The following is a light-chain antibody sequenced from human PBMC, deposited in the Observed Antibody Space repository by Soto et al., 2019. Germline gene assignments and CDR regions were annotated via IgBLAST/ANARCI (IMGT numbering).Light chain of an antibody. CDR2: GAS. CDR1: ESVSSN. Sequence: EIVMTQSPGPLSVSPGERATLSCRASESVSSNLAWYQQKPCQAPSLLIYGASTRAAGVPVRFSGSGSGTEFTLTISSLQAEDCAGYYCQQYNYWPRTFGQGTKVEIK. J-gene: IGKJ1*01. V-gene: IGKV3-15*01. CDR3: QQYNYWPRT.